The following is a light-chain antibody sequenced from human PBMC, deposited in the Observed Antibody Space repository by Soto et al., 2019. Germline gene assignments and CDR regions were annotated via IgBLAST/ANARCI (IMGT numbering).Light chain of an antibody. CDR3: QQYGRSPMFT. Sequence: EIVLTQSPGTLSLSPGDRATLSCRASQSVSSDYLAWYQQKPGQAPRLLIYGASRGAAGIPHRFSGSGSGTDFTLTISRLEPEDFAVYFRQQYGRSPMFTFGQGTKLEVK. J-gene: IGKJ2*01. V-gene: IGKV3-20*01. CDR1: QSVSSDY. CDR2: GAS.